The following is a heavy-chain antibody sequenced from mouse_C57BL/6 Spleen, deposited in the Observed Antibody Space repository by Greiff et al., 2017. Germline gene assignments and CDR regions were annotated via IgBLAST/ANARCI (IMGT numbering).Heavy chain of an antibody. J-gene: IGHJ2*01. Sequence: EVQLQQSGTVLARPGASVKMSCKTSGYTFTSYWMHWVKQRPGQGLEWIGAIYPGNSDTSYNQKFKGKAKLTAVTSASTAYMELSSLTNEDSAVYYCTRSNYYGSSPDDFDYWGQGTTLTVSS. D-gene: IGHD1-1*01. CDR1: GYTFTSYW. V-gene: IGHV1-5*01. CDR2: IYPGNSDT. CDR3: TRSNYYGSSPDDFDY.